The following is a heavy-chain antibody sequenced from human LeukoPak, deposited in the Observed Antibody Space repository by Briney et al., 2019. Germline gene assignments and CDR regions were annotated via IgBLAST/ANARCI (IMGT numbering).Heavy chain of an antibody. D-gene: IGHD3-10*01. J-gene: IGHJ5*02. CDR1: GFTFSSYE. V-gene: IGHV3-48*03. CDR2: ISSSGSTI. CDR3: ARVRHYGWFDP. Sequence: PGGSLRLSCAASGFTFSSYEMNWVRQAPGKGLEWVSYISSSGSTIYYADSVKGRFTISRDNAKNSLYLQMNSLRAEDTAVYYCARVRHYGWFDPWGQGTLVTVSS.